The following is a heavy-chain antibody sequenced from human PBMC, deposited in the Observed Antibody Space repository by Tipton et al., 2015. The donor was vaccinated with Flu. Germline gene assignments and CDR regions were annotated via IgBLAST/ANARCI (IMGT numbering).Heavy chain of an antibody. V-gene: IGHV4-59*01. Sequence: TLSLTCTVSGESISDYYWSWIRQSPGKGLEYIGDIYYTGSTTYNPSLKSRVTISVDTSKSQLSLNLYSMTAADTAVYYCARVSRGGCDPGGQGALVTVSS. CDR2: IYYTGST. CDR3: ARVSRGGCDP. CDR1: GESISDYY. J-gene: IGHJ5*02. D-gene: IGHD5/OR15-5a*01.